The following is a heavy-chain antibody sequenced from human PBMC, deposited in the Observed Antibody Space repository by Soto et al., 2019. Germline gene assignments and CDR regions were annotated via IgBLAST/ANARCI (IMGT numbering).Heavy chain of an antibody. CDR1: GYTFTSYA. V-gene: IGHV1-3*01. Sequence: GASVKVSCKASGYTFTSYAMHWVRQAPGQRLEWMGWINAGNGNTKYSQKFQGRVTITRDTSASTAYMELSSLRSEDTAVYYCAKQTGSGSYYNVGSGGHFDHWGQGTLVTVSS. CDR3: AKQTGSGSYYNVGSGGHFDH. J-gene: IGHJ4*02. D-gene: IGHD3-10*01. CDR2: INAGNGNT.